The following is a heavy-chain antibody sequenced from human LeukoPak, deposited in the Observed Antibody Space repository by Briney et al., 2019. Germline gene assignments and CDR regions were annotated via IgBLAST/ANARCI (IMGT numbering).Heavy chain of an antibody. CDR2: ISSIRNYI. J-gene: IGHJ4*02. D-gene: IGHD5-18*01. CDR1: KFTFSDYS. CDR3: ARGSGVQVWSSLDY. Sequence: PGGSLRLSCAASKFTFSDYSMSWVRQAPGKGLEWVSSISSIRNYIYYVDSVKGRFTVSRDNAKNSLHLQMNSLRAEDTAVYYCARGSGVQVWSSLDYWGQGTLVTVSS. V-gene: IGHV3-21*01.